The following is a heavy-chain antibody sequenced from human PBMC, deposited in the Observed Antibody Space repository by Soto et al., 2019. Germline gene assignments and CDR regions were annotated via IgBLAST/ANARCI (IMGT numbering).Heavy chain of an antibody. CDR2: TSYDGSDK. CDR1: GFTFRSYV. J-gene: IGHJ1*01. D-gene: IGHD3-16*01. CDR3: ARWGTTGGLDV. V-gene: IGHV3-30*19. Sequence: QVQLVESGGGVVQPGTSLRVSCVGSGFTFRSYVIHWVRQAPGKGLEWVALTSYDGSDKYYGDSVRGRFTISRDNSRNTVVLQMDNLRVEDTALYFCARWGTTGGLDVWGQGTLVSV.